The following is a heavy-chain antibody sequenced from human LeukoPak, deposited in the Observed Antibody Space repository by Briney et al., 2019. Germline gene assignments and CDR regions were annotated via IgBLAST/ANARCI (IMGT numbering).Heavy chain of an antibody. CDR3: AKNRDGYNFLLDY. V-gene: IGHV3-30*18. CDR1: GFTFSSYG. CDR2: ISYDGSNK. J-gene: IGHJ4*02. Sequence: PGRSPRLSCAASGFTFSSYGMHWVRQAPGKGLEWVAVISYDGSNKYYADSVKGRFTISRDNSKNTLYLQMNSLRAEDTAVYYCAKNRDGYNFLLDYWGQGTLVTVSS. D-gene: IGHD5-24*01.